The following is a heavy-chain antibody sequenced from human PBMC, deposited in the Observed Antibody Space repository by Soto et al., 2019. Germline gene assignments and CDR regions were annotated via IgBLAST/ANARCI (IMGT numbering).Heavy chain of an antibody. D-gene: IGHD3-22*01. CDR2: INSDGSST. Sequence: GGSLRLSCAASGFSFRTYWMHWVRQAPGKGLVWVSRINSDGSSTSYADSVRGRFTISRDNAKNTLYLQMNSLRVEDTAVYYCAVIPRPGDAFDIWGQGTLVTVSS. J-gene: IGHJ3*02. CDR3: AVIPRPGDAFDI. CDR1: GFSFRTYW. V-gene: IGHV3-74*01.